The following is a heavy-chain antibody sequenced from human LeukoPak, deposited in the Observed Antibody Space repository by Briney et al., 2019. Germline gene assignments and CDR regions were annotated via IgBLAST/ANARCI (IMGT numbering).Heavy chain of an antibody. J-gene: IGHJ3*02. CDR1: ESTFSSYT. Sequence: GGSLRLSCAASESTFSSYTMNWVRQAPGKGLEWISYITGSSSTLYYADSVKGRFTISRDNAKNSLYLQMNSLRAEDTAVYYCARRLIAATATSAFDIWGQGTMVTVSS. D-gene: IGHD6-13*01. CDR2: ITGSSSTL. CDR3: ARRLIAATATSAFDI. V-gene: IGHV3-48*04.